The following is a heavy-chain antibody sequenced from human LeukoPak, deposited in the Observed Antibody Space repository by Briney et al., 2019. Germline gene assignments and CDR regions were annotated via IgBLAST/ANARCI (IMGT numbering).Heavy chain of an antibody. Sequence: KPSETLSLTCTVSGGSISTYYWSWMRQPPGRGLEWIGYIYYSGSTNHNPSLQSRVTISVDTSKNQLSLKLNSVTAADTAVYYCARGPDQWPLDYWGQGTLVTVSS. D-gene: IGHD6-19*01. J-gene: IGHJ4*02. CDR3: ARGPDQWPLDY. V-gene: IGHV4-59*12. CDR2: IYYSGST. CDR1: GGSISTYY.